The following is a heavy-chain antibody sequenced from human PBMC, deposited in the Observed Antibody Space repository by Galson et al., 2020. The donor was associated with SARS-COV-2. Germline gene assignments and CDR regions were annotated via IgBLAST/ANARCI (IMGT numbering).Heavy chain of an antibody. D-gene: IGHD2-15*01. CDR3: ARDVYCSGGSCQSYGMDV. CDR1: GFTLSDYY. CDR2: ISRRGRTI. Sequence: KLGESLKLSCAASGFTLSDYYMSWVRQAPGKGLEWVSYISRRGRTIYYADSVKGRFTISRDNAQNSLHLQMNSLRAEDTAVYYCARDVYCSGGSCQSYGMDVWGLGTTVTVS. J-gene: IGHJ6*02. V-gene: IGHV3-11*01.